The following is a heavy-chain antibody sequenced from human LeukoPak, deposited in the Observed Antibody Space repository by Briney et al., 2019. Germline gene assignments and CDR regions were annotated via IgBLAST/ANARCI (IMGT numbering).Heavy chain of an antibody. Sequence: AAVKVSRKASGYTFTIYGFSWLRQAPGQGLERMGWISAYSGNTNYAEKLQGRVTMTTDISTSTAYMELRSLRSDDTAVYYCARSHYYGSGSYYPLLDYWGQGTLVTVSS. CDR3: ARSHYYGSGSYYPLLDY. CDR1: GYTFTIYG. J-gene: IGHJ4*02. V-gene: IGHV1-18*01. D-gene: IGHD3-10*01. CDR2: ISAYSGNT.